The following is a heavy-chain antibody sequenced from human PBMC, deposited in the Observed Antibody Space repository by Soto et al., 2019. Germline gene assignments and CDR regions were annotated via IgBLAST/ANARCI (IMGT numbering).Heavy chain of an antibody. Sequence: ASVKVSCKASGGTFSSYAISWVRQAPGQGLEWMGGIIPIFGTANYAQKFQGRVTITADESTSTAYMELSSLRSEDTAVYYCARDLGVVVAARGYYYYGMDVWGQGTTVTVS. CDR3: ARDLGVVVAARGYYYYGMDV. V-gene: IGHV1-69*13. D-gene: IGHD2-15*01. CDR1: GGTFSSYA. J-gene: IGHJ6*02. CDR2: IIPIFGTA.